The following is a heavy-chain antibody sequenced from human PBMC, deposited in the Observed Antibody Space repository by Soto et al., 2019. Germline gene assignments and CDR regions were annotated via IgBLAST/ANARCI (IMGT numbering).Heavy chain of an antibody. CDR1: GYTFASYD. Sequence: ASVEVSCKASGYTFASYDIYWVRQDTGQGLEWLGWMNPNTGNSGYAQKFQGRVTVTSDTSINTVHMELSSLRSEDTAVYYCARRAETNGWNGFGADKYYFDFWGQGTLVTVSS. J-gene: IGHJ4*02. CDR3: ARRAETNGWNGFGADKYYFDF. D-gene: IGHD1-1*01. CDR2: MNPNTGNS. V-gene: IGHV1-8*01.